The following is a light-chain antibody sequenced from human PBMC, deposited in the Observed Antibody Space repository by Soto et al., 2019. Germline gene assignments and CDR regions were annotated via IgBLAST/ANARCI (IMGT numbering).Light chain of an antibody. CDR3: QPRSNWYT. CDR2: DAS. V-gene: IGKV3-11*01. Sequence: EIVLTQSPATLSLSPGERATLSCRASQSVSSYLAWYQQKPGQAPRLLIYDASNRATGIPARFSGSGSGTDFTLPISRLAPEDSAVYYCQPRSNWYTFGEGTKLEIK. J-gene: IGKJ2*01. CDR1: QSVSSY.